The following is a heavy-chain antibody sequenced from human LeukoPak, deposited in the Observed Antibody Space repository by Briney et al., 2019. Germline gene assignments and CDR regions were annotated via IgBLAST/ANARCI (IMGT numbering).Heavy chain of an antibody. CDR1: GFTFSSYW. CDR2: IKQDGSEK. Sequence: GGSLRLSCAASGFTFSSYWMSWVRQAPGKGLEWVANIKQDGSEKYYVDSVKGRFTISRDNAKNSLYLQMNSLRAEDTAVYYCARGYYGSGSYYTAYWGQGTLVTVSS. CDR3: ARGYYGSGSYYTAY. D-gene: IGHD3-10*01. V-gene: IGHV3-7*04. J-gene: IGHJ4*02.